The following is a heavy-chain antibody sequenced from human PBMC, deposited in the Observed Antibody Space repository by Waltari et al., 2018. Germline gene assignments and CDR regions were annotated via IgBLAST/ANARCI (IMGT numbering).Heavy chain of an antibody. CDR3: AREGGFSYRSEH. CDR1: GGSISSGSFY. V-gene: IGHV4-61*02. J-gene: IGHJ4*02. D-gene: IGHD3-10*01. Sequence: QVQLQESGPGVVKPSQTLSLTCTVSGGSISSGSFYWNWIRQPAGKGLEWIGFIYTMGSTNYNPSLKSRVTISADTSKNQFSLRLTSVTAADTAVYYCAREGGFSYRSEHWGQGALVTVAS. CDR2: IYTMGST.